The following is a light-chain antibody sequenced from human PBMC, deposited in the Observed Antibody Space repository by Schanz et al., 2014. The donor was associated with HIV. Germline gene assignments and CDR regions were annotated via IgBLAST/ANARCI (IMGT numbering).Light chain of an antibody. Sequence: QSALTQPPSASGSPGQSVTISCTGTSSDVGGYNHVSWYQQHPGKAPKLMIYEVIKRPSVVPDRFSGSKSGSTASLTVSGLQAEDEADYYCQSYDSGLSGWVFGGGTKLTVL. CDR2: EVI. J-gene: IGLJ3*02. V-gene: IGLV2-8*01. CDR3: QSYDSGLSGWV. CDR1: SSDVGGYNH.